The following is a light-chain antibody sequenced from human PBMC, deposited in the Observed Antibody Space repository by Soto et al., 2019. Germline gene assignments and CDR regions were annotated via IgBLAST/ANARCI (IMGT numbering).Light chain of an antibody. CDR3: QQRSRWPLT. V-gene: IGKV3-11*01. Sequence: EIVLTQSPATLSLSPGQRATLSCRASQSVSRYLAWYQQKPGQAPRLLIYEASNRATGIPGRFSGSGSGTDFTLTISSLETEDFAVYYCQQRSRWPLTFGGGTKVDIK. CDR2: EAS. CDR1: QSVSRY. J-gene: IGKJ4*01.